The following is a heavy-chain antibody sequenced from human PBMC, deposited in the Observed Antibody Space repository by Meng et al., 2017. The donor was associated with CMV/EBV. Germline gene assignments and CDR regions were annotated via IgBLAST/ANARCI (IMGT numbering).Heavy chain of an antibody. V-gene: IGHV1-8*02. CDR2: MNPNRGNT. Sequence: ASVTVSCKASGYTFTSYGISWVRQATGQGLEWMGWMNPNRGNTGYAQKFQGRVTMTRNSSISTAYMELSSLRSEDTAVYYCARPRMGATYFDYWGQGTLVTVSS. J-gene: IGHJ4*02. CDR3: ARPRMGATYFDY. CDR1: GYTFTSYG. D-gene: IGHD1-26*01.